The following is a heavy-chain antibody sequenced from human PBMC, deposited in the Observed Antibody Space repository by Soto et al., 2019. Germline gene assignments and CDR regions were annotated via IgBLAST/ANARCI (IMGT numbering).Heavy chain of an antibody. CDR1: GFTFSSYW. CDR3: ARGVTTGVDAFDM. CDR2: IKPDGSEK. V-gene: IGHV3-7*01. J-gene: IGHJ3*02. Sequence: ESGGGLVQPGGSLRLSCAASGFTFSSYWMTWVRQAPGKGLEWVANIKPDGSEKYYVDSVKGRFTVSRDNAKNSLYLQMDSPRAEDTAVYYCARGVTTGVDAFDMWGQGTMVTVSS. D-gene: IGHD3-3*01.